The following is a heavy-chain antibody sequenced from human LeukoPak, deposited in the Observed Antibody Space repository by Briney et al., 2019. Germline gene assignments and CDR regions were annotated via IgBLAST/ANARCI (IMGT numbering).Heavy chain of an antibody. D-gene: IGHD6-19*01. Sequence: GGSLRLSCAASGFTFSSYWMHWVRQAPGKGLVWVSRINSDGSSTGYADSVKGRFTISRDNAKNTLYLQMNSLRAEDTAVYYCARGGSGWYVGGSFDYWGQGTLVTVSS. CDR1: GFTFSSYW. V-gene: IGHV3-74*01. CDR3: ARGGSGWYVGGSFDY. J-gene: IGHJ4*02. CDR2: INSDGSST.